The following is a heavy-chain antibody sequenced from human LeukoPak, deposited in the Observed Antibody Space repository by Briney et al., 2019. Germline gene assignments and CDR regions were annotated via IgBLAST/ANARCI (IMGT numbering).Heavy chain of an antibody. CDR3: ARSSYSSSWHDY. Sequence: GGSLRLSCAASGFTFSSYGMHWVRQAPGKGLEWVAVIWYGGSNKYYADSVKGRFTISRDNSKNTLYLQMNSLRAEDTAVYYCARSSYSSSWHDYWGQGTLVTVSS. CDR2: IWYGGSNK. CDR1: GFTFSSYG. D-gene: IGHD6-13*01. J-gene: IGHJ4*02. V-gene: IGHV3-33*01.